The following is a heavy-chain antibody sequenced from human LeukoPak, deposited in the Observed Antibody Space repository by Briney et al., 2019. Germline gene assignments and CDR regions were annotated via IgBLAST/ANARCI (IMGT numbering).Heavy chain of an antibody. Sequence: PGGSLRLSCAASGFTFSTYSMTWVRQAPGKGLEWVSSITGSSSFISYADSVKGRFTISRDNAGNSLYLQINSLRAEDTAVYYCAKASANYWYFDLWGRGTLVTVSS. CDR3: AKASANYWYFDL. D-gene: IGHD6-6*01. CDR2: ITGSSSFI. J-gene: IGHJ2*01. V-gene: IGHV3-21*01. CDR1: GFTFSTYS.